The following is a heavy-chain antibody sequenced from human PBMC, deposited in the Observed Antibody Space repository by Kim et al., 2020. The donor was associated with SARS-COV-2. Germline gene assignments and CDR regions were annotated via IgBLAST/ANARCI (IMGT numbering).Heavy chain of an antibody. Sequence: PTFPPAFTGRFVFSLDTSVSTAYLQINSLKAEDTAIYYCARGFLNTFDYWGQGTLVTVSS. CDR2: P. V-gene: IGHV7-4-1*02. J-gene: IGHJ4*02. D-gene: IGHD2-21*01. CDR3: ARGFLNTFDY.